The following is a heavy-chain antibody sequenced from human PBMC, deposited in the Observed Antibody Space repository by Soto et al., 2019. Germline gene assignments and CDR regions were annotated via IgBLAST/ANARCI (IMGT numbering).Heavy chain of an antibody. J-gene: IGHJ4*02. CDR1: GCSISSYY. CDR2: IYYSGST. V-gene: IGHV4-59*01. Sequence: SETLSLTCTISGCSISSYYWSWIRQPPGKGLEWIGYIYYSGSTNYNPSLKSRVTISVDTSKNQFSLKLSSVTAADTAVYYCARAPRGNYGYPSYFDYWGQGTLVTVSS. D-gene: IGHD3-10*01. CDR3: ARAPRGNYGYPSYFDY.